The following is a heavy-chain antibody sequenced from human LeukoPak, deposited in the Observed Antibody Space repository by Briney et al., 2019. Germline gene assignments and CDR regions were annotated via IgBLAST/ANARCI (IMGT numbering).Heavy chain of an antibody. CDR2: INSDGSST. J-gene: IGHJ5*02. CDR1: GFTFSSYW. D-gene: IGHD1-14*01. V-gene: IGHV3-74*01. Sequence: PGGCLRLSCAASGFTFSSYWMHWVRQAPGKGLVWVSRINSDGSSTIYADSVKGRFTISRDNAKNTLYLQMNSLRAEDTAVYYCSRARLVGRNQNWFDPWGQGTLVTVSS. CDR3: SRARLVGRNQNWFDP.